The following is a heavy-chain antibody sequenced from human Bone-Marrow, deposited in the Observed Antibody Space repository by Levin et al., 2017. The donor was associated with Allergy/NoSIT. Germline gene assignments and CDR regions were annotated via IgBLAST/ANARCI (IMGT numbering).Heavy chain of an antibody. CDR3: ARAPYTRNVMGLSYGMDV. CDR1: GDSITNYY. CDR2: IFSSGNT. Sequence: PSETLSLTCDVSGDSITNYYWTWVRQPPGEGLEWIAYIFSSGNTNYNPSLQSRVTISVDTSKNLISLGLSSVTAAATAVYYCARAPYTRNVMGLSYGMDVWGQGTTVTVSS. J-gene: IGHJ6*02. V-gene: IGHV4-59*01. D-gene: IGHD2-2*02.